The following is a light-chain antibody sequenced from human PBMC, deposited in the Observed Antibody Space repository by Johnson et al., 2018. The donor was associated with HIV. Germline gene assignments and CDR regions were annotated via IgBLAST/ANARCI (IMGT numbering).Light chain of an antibody. CDR3: GTWDSNLSAYV. V-gene: IGLV1-51*01. J-gene: IGLJ1*01. CDR1: SSNIGNNY. CDR2: DNN. Sequence: QSVLTQPPSVSAAPGQKATISCSGSSSNIGNNYVSWYQQLPGTAPKLLIYDNNKRPSGIPDRFSGSKSGTSATLGITGLQTWDEADYYCGTWDSNLSAYVFGTGTKVTVL.